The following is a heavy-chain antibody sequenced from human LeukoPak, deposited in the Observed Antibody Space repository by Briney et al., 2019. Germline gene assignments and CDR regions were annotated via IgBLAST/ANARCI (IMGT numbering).Heavy chain of an antibody. CDR3: ARDDDYSSSWYNAFDI. CDR1: GGSISSSSYY. V-gene: IGHV4-39*07. J-gene: IGHJ3*02. Sequence: KASETLSLTCTVSGGSISSSSYYWGWIRQPPGKGLEWIGNIYYSGSTYSNPSLKSRVTISVDTSKNQFSLKLSSVTAADTAVYYCARDDDYSSSWYNAFDIWGQGTMVTVSS. D-gene: IGHD6-13*01. CDR2: IYYSGST.